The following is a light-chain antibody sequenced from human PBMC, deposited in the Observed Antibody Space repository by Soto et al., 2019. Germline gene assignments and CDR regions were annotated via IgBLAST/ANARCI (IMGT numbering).Light chain of an antibody. V-gene: IGKV4-1*01. J-gene: IGKJ1*01. Sequence: DIVMTQSPDSLAVSLGERATINCKSSQSVLYSPNNKNYLAWYQQKPGQPPKLLIYWASIRESGVPDRFSGSGYGTDFTLTISSLQAEDVAVYYCQQYYSTPPTFGQGTKVEIK. CDR1: QSVLYSPNNKNY. CDR2: WAS. CDR3: QQYYSTPPT.